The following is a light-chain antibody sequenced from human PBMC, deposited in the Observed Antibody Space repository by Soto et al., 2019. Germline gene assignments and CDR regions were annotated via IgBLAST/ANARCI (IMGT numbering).Light chain of an antibody. CDR3: TSYTTSSTDG. CDR1: SSDVDGYNF. CDR2: DVS. J-gene: IGLJ1*01. V-gene: IGLV2-14*03. Sequence: ALTQPASVSGSPGQSITISRTLTSSDVDGYNFVSWYQYHPGKAPNFIIYDVSNRPSGVSSRFSGFKSGNTASLTVSGLQAEDEGDYYCTSYTTSSTDGFGTGTKVTVL.